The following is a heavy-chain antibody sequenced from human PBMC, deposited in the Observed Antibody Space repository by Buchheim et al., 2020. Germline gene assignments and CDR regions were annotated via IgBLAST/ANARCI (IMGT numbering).Heavy chain of an antibody. CDR2: ISGTGGST. Sequence: EVQLLESGGGLVQPGGSLRLSCAASGFTFSSYTMSWVRQAPGKGLEWVSAISGTGGSTYYADSVKGRFTISRDNSTNPLYLPMNSLRAEDTAVYYCAKWGLRYFDWGGRFDYWGQGTL. CDR3: AKWGLRYFDWGGRFDY. V-gene: IGHV3-23*01. CDR1: GFTFSSYT. J-gene: IGHJ4*02. D-gene: IGHD3-9*01.